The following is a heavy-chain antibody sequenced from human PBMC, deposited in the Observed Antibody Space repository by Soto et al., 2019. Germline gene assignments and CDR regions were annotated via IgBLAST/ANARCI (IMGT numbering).Heavy chain of an antibody. CDR1: GFTFSSYD. J-gene: IGHJ6*02. CDR3: ARDSRIYGMDV. V-gene: IGHV3-13*01. CDR2: IGTAGDT. Sequence: LRLSCAASGFTFSSYDMHWVRQATGKGLEWVSAIGTAGDTYYPGSVKGRFTISRENAKNSLYLQMNSLRAGDTAVYYCARDSRIYGMDVWGQGTTVTVSS.